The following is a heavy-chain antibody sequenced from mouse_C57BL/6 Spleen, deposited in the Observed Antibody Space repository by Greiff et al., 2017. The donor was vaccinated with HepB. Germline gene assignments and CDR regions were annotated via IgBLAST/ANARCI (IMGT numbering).Heavy chain of an antibody. CDR1: GYTFTSYW. V-gene: IGHV1-69*01. D-gene: IGHD1-1*01. Sequence: QVHVKQPGAELVMPGASVKLSCKASGYTFTSYWMHWVKQRPGQGLEWIGEIDPSDSYTNYNQKFKGKSTLTVDKSSSTAYMQLSSLTSEDSAVYYCARWDGSSLFDYWGQGTTLTVSS. CDR3: ARWDGSSLFDY. J-gene: IGHJ2*01. CDR2: IDPSDSYT.